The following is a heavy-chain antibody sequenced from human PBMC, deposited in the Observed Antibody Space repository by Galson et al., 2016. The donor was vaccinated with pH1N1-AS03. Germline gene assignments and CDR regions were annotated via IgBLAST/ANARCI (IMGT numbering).Heavy chain of an antibody. CDR1: GFSFSTYW. CDR2: INGDATTT. J-gene: IGHJ3*01. CDR3: AKEVGSSGGFDACDL. D-gene: IGHD6-19*01. Sequence: SLRLSCAASGFSFSTYWMYWVRQAPGKGLVWLARINGDATTTNYADSVRGRFTISRDNAKNTLHLQMNSLRVEDTANYFCAKEVGSSGGFDACDLWGQGTVVTVSS. V-gene: IGHV3-74*01.